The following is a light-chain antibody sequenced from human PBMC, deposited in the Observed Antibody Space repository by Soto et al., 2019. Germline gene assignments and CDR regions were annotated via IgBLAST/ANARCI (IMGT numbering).Light chain of an antibody. CDR2: DVT. V-gene: IGLV2-11*01. J-gene: IGLJ1*01. CDR3: CSYAGSYTFV. Sequence: QSALTQPRSVSGSPGQSVTISCTGTSSDVGGYNYVSWYQQHPGKAPKLMIHDVTKRPSGVPNRFSGSKSGNTASLPISGLQAEDEADYYCCSYAGSYTFVFGTGTKLTVL. CDR1: SSDVGGYNY.